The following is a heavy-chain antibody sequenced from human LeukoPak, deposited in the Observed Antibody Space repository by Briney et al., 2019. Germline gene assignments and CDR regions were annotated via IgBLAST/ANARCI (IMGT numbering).Heavy chain of an antibody. CDR3: ARDMYYYSRTGFDP. Sequence: ASVKVSCKASGGTFSSDAISWVRQAPGQGLEWMGWISAYNLNTNYAQKFQGRVTMTTDTSTSTAYMELRSLRSDDTAVYYCARDMYYYSRTGFDPWGQGTLVTVSS. V-gene: IGHV1-18*01. D-gene: IGHD3-10*01. CDR1: GGTFSSDA. CDR2: ISAYNLNT. J-gene: IGHJ5*02.